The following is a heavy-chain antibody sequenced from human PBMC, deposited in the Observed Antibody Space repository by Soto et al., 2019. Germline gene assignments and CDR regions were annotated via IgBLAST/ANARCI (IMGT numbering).Heavy chain of an antibody. Sequence: GGSLRLSCAASGFTFSNFAMSWVRQAPGKGLEWVSGISGSGKSTYYADSVKGRFTISRDNSKNTLFLQMNSLRVEDTAMYYCAKSDIVVVPAAVVDYWGQGTQVTVFS. CDR3: AKSDIVVVPAAVVDY. J-gene: IGHJ4*02. CDR2: ISGSGKST. D-gene: IGHD2-2*01. CDR1: GFTFSNFA. V-gene: IGHV3-23*01.